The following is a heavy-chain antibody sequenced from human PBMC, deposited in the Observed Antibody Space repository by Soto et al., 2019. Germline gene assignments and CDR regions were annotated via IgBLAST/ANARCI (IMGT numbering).Heavy chain of an antibody. J-gene: IGHJ4*02. V-gene: IGHV1-18*01. CDR2: ISAYNGNK. CDR1: GYTFTSYG. CDR3: ARDLGQQLLDY. Sequence: QVQLVQSGAEVKKPGASVKVSCKASGYTFTSYGISWVRQAPGQGLEWMGWISAYNGNKKYAQKLQGRVSMTTYTSTNTDYMEQRSLRAGDTDVYYCARDLGQQLLDYWGQGALVTVSS. D-gene: IGHD6-13*01.